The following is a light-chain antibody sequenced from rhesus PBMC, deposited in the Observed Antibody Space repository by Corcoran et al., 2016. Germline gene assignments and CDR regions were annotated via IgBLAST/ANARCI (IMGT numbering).Light chain of an antibody. V-gene: IGKV1-19*01. CDR3: QQYDDLPPT. CDR2: YAS. CDR1: QGISSW. J-gene: IGKJ1*01. Sequence: DIQMTQSPSSLSASVGDKVTITCHASQGISSWLAWYQPKPVKAPKPLIYYASILQNGVPSRYSGIESGTNYTLTISRLQPEDFATYYCQQYDDLPPTFGQGTKVEIK.